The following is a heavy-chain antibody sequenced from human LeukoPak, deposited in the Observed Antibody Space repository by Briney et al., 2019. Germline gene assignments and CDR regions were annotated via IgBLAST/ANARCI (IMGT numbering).Heavy chain of an antibody. D-gene: IGHD2-21*02. CDR2: INHSGSN. V-gene: IGHV4-34*01. Sequence: PSETLSLTCAVYGGSFSCYYWSWIRQPPGKGLEWIGEINHSGSNNYNPSLKSRVTISVDTSKNQFSLKLTSVTAADTAVYYCARGRDVVATATYGGYWFDPWGQGTLVTVSS. J-gene: IGHJ5*02. CDR1: GGSFSCYY. CDR3: ARGRDVVATATYGGYWFDP.